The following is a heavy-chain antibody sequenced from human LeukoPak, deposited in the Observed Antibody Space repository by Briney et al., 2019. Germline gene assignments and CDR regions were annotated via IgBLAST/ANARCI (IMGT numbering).Heavy chain of an antibody. J-gene: IGHJ2*01. D-gene: IGHD3-10*01. Sequence: SETLSLTCAVYGGSFSGYYWSWIRQPPGKGLEWIGEINHSGSTNYNPSLKSRVTISVDTSKNQFSLKLSSVTAADTAVYYCARGGRSMVRGVKNLWGRGTLVTVSS. CDR1: GGSFSGYY. CDR3: ARGGRSMVRGVKNL. V-gene: IGHV4-34*01. CDR2: INHSGST.